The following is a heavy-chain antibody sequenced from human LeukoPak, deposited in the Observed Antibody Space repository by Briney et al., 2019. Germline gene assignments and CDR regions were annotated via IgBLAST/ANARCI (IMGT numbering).Heavy chain of an antibody. CDR3: ARDLGVIAAGFDP. CDR1: GGSISSYY. Sequence: SETLSLTCTVSGGSISSYYWSWIRQPPGKGQEWIGYIYYSGSTNYNPSLKSRVTISVDTSKNQFSLKLSSVTAADTAVYYCARDLGVIAAGFDPWGQGTLVTVSS. D-gene: IGHD6-13*01. V-gene: IGHV4-59*01. CDR2: IYYSGST. J-gene: IGHJ5*02.